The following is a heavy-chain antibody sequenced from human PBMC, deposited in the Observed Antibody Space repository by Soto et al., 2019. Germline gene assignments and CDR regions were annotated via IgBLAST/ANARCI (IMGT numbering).Heavy chain of an antibody. D-gene: IGHD3-10*01. CDR2: IIPIFGTA. CDR1: GGTFSSYA. V-gene: IGHV1-69*13. J-gene: IGHJ6*02. Sequence: SVKVSCKASGGTFSSYAISWVRQAPGQGLEWMGGIIPIFGTANYAQKFQGRVTITADESTSTAYMELSSLRSEDTAVCYCARSGPLWFGELSGYYYGMDVWGQGTTVTVSS. CDR3: ARSGPLWFGELSGYYYGMDV.